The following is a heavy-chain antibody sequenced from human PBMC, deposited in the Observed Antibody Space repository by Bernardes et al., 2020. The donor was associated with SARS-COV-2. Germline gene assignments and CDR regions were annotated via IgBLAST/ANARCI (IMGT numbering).Heavy chain of an antibody. CDR3: ARDRSATPSYYYYGMDV. CDR1: GFTFSSYG. D-gene: IGHD3-3*01. J-gene: IGHJ6*02. V-gene: IGHV3-33*01. CDR2: IWYDGSNK. Sequence: GGSLRLSCAASGFTFSSYGMHWVRKAPGKGLEWVAVIWYDGSNKYYADSVKGRFTISRDNSKNTLYLQMNSLRAEDTAVYYCARDRSATPSYYYYGMDVWGQGTTVTVSS.